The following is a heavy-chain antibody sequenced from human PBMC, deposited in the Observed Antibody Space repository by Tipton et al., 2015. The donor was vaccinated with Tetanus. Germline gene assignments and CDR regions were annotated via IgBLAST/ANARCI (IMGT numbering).Heavy chain of an antibody. CDR2: ISDGGDT. D-gene: IGHD3/OR15-3a*01. V-gene: IGHV3-53*01. CDR3: AKDLHWYGMDV. Sequence: SLRLSCAASGFTVSSYYMIRVRQAPGKGLEWVSTISDGGDTNYADSVKGRFTLSRDNSKNTLSLQMNSLRVEDTAVYYCAKDLHWYGMDVWGQGTKVTVSS. J-gene: IGHJ6*02. CDR1: GFTVSSYY.